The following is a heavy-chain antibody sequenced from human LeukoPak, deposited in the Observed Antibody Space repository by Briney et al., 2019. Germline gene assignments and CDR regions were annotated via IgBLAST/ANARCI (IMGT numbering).Heavy chain of an antibody. CDR1: GYTLTELS. V-gene: IGHV1-24*01. Sequence: ASVNVSCKVSGYTLTELSMHWVRQAPGKGLEWMGGFDPEDGETIYAQKFQGRVTMTEDTSTDTAYMELSSLRSEDTAVYYCAPGIMITFGYTEYWGQGTLVTVSS. CDR3: APGIMITFGYTEY. CDR2: FDPEDGET. D-gene: IGHD3-16*01. J-gene: IGHJ4*02.